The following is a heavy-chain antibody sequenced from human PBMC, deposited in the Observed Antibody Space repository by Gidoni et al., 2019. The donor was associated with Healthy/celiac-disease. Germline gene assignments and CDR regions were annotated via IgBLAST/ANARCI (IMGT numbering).Heavy chain of an antibody. CDR3: ARRRREYYDSSGYRDAFDI. Sequence: VQLVQSGAEVKKPGESLKISCKGSGYSFTSSWIGWVRQMPGKGLEWMGIIYPGDSDTRYSPSFQGQVTISADKSISTAYLQWSSLKASDTAMYYCARRRREYYDSSGYRDAFDIWGQGTMVTVSS. V-gene: IGHV5-51*01. J-gene: IGHJ3*02. D-gene: IGHD3-22*01. CDR2: IYPGDSDT. CDR1: GYSFTSSW.